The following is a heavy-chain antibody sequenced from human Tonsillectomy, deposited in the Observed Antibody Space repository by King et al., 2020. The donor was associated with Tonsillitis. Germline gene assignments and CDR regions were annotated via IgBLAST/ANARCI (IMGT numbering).Heavy chain of an antibody. CDR3: AKDIFRSIWFGEPPKQFDS. Sequence: DVQLVESGGGLVQPGGSLRLSCAASGFTFNGYAMSWVRQAPGKGLEWVSSISVSGGSTYYADSVKARFTISRDNSKNTLYLQMNSLRAEDTAVYYCAKDIFRSIWFGEPPKQFDSWGQGTLVTVSS. V-gene: IGHV3-23*04. CDR1: GFTFNGYA. J-gene: IGHJ4*02. CDR2: ISVSGGST. D-gene: IGHD3-10*01.